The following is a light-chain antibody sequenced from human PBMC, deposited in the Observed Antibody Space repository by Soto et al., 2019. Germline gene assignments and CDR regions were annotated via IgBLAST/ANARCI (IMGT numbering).Light chain of an antibody. CDR1: QGISSY. J-gene: IGKJ5*01. Sequence: DIQLTQSPSFLSASVGDRVTITCRASQGISSYLAWYQQKPGKAPNLLIHTASTLQSGVPSRFSGSGSGTEFTLTISSLQPEDCATYYCQQRNSYPITFGQGTRLEI. V-gene: IGKV1-9*01. CDR2: TAS. CDR3: QQRNSYPIT.